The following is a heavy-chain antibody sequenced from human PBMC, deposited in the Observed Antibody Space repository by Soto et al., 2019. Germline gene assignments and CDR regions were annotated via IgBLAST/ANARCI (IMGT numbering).Heavy chain of an antibody. V-gene: IGHV3-15*01. CDR2: IKSKTDGGTT. J-gene: IGHJ6*02. CDR1: GFTFSNAW. D-gene: IGHD1-7*01. CDR3: TTPSITGTTDNYYYGMDV. Sequence: PGGSLRLSCAASGFTFSNAWMSWVRQAPGKGLEWVGRIKSKTDGGTTDYAAPVKGRFTISRDDSKNTLYLQMNSLKTEDTAVYYCTTPSITGTTDNYYYGMDVWGQGTTVTVSS.